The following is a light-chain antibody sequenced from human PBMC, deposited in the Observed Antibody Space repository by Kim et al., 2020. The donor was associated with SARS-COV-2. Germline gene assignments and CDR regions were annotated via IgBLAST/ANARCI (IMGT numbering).Light chain of an antibody. CDR3: QQRSDWPPWT. V-gene: IGKV3-11*01. CDR1: QSVGNY. CDR2: DAS. Sequence: SPGDRPPRPCRPSQSVGNYLAWYQHKPGQVPRLLSYDASNRATGIPARFSASGSGTGFTLTISSLEPEDFAVYYCQQRSDWPPWTFGQGTKVDIK. J-gene: IGKJ1*01.